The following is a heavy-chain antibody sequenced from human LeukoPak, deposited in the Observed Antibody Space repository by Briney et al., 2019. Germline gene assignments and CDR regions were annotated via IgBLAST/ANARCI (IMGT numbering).Heavy chain of an antibody. CDR1: GGSISSGGYY. CDR2: IYYSGST. V-gene: IGHV4-31*03. J-gene: IGHJ2*01. D-gene: IGHD2-15*01. Sequence: SETLSLTCTVSGGSISSGGYYWSWIRQHPGKGLEWIGYIYYSGSTYYNPSLKSRVTISVDTSKNQFSLKLSSVTAADTAVYYCARDLVVVVXDXXXXXXXXXWG. CDR3: ARDLVVVVXDXXXXXXXXX.